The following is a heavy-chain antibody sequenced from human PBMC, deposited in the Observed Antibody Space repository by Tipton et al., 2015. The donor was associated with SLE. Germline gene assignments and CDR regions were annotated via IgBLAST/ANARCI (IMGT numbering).Heavy chain of an antibody. D-gene: IGHD3-22*01. CDR2: MTGDPGST. J-gene: IGHJ4*02. CDR3: AKNRDPEYYYDSTWDS. V-gene: IGHV3-23*01. CDR1: GFSFINYA. Sequence: GSLRLSCAASGFSFINYAMTWVRQAPGKGLEWVSSMTGDPGSTYYADSVKGRFTISRDNSRNTLYLQMNSLRADDTAVYYCAKNRDPEYYYDSTWDSWGQGTLVTVSS.